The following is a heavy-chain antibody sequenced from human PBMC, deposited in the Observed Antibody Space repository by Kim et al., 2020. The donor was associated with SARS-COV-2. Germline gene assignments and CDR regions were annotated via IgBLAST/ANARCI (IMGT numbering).Heavy chain of an antibody. V-gene: IGHV4-34*01. J-gene: IGHJ6*02. CDR1: GGSFSGYY. D-gene: IGHD6-13*01. CDR3: ARLYSSSLFYYYYYGMDV. CDR2: INHSGST. Sequence: SETLSLTCAVYGGSFSGYYWSWIRQPPGKGLEWIGEINHSGSTNYNPSLKSRVTISVDTSKNQFSLKLSSVTAADTAVYYCARLYSSSLFYYYYYGMDVWGQGTTVTVSS.